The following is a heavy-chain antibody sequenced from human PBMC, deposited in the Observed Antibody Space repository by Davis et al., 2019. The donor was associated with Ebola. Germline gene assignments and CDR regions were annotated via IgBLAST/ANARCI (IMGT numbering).Heavy chain of an antibody. D-gene: IGHD6-13*01. J-gene: IGHJ4*02. V-gene: IGHV1-18*01. CDR1: GYTFINYD. Sequence: AASVKVSCKASGYTFINYDIVWVRQAPGQGLEWVGWIKVYNGNTNYAQKLQGRVTVATDTSTSTAYMEVRGLRSDDTAVYYCARTRGEQYLASFDFWSQGTLVTVSA. CDR3: ARTRGEQYLASFDF. CDR2: IKVYNGNT.